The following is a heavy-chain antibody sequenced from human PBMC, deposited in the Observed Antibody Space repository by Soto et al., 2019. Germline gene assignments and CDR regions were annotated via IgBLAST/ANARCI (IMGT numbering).Heavy chain of an antibody. J-gene: IGHJ4*02. Sequence: ASVKVSCKVSGYTLTELSMHWVRQAPGKGLEWMGGFDPEDGETIYAQKFQGRVTMTEDTSTDTAYMELSSLRSEDTAVYYCATMRSAYSSGWYYFDYWGQGTLVTVSS. CDR2: FDPEDGET. CDR1: GYTLTELS. D-gene: IGHD6-19*01. CDR3: ATMRSAYSSGWYYFDY. V-gene: IGHV1-24*01.